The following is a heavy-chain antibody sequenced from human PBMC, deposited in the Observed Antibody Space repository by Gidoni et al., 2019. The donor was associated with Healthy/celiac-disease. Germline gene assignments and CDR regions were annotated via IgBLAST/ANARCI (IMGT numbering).Heavy chain of an antibody. Sequence: EVQLVESGGGLVQPGGSLRLSCAASGSTFSSYWMSWVRQAPGKGLEWVANIKQDGSEKYYVDSVKGRFTISRDNAKNSLYLQMNSLRAEDTAVYYCAREDIVVVPAATPFDYWGQGTLVTVSS. V-gene: IGHV3-7*04. CDR1: GSTFSSYW. J-gene: IGHJ4*02. CDR3: AREDIVVVPAATPFDY. CDR2: IKQDGSEK. D-gene: IGHD2-2*01.